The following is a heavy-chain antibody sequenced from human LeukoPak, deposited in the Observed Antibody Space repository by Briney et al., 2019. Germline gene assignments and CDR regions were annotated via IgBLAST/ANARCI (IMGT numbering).Heavy chain of an antibody. V-gene: IGHV4-39*01. Sequence: SETLSLTCTVSGGSISSTSYYWGWLRQPPGRGLEWIGSIYYTGSTYYNPSLKIRVTISVDTSRTQFSLKLSSVTAADTAVYYCARRGGVYCTSASCYAAGAFDIWGQGTMVTVSS. CDR2: IYYTGST. D-gene: IGHD2-2*01. CDR3: ARRGGVYCTSASCYAAGAFDI. J-gene: IGHJ3*02. CDR1: GGSISSTSYY.